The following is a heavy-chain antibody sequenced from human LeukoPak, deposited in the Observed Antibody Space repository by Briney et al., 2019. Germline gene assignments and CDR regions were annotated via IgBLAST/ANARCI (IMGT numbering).Heavy chain of an antibody. V-gene: IGHV3-23*01. CDR2: ITISGGAT. J-gene: IGHJ4*02. CDR3: AKSGGPAHFDS. D-gene: IGHD2-2*01. CDR1: RFAFSNYP. Sequence: PGGSLRLSCAASRFAFSNYPMSWVRQAPGKGLEWVSAITISGGATYYTDSVRGRFTISRDDSKSTLYLQMNSLRADDTAVYYCAKSGGPAHFDSWGQGSLVTVSS.